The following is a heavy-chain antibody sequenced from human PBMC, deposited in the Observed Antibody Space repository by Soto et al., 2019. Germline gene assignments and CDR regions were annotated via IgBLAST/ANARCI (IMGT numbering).Heavy chain of an antibody. CDR3: TTARRNSYGMDV. CDR2: IKSNADGGTI. Sequence: EVQLVESGGALVKPGGSLRLSCAASEFTFSKAWMSWVRQAPGKGLEWVCRIKSNADGGTIDYDAPVKGRFTISRDDSKNMLYLQMNSLKTEYTAVYYCTTARRNSYGMDVWGQGTTVTVSS. V-gene: IGHV3-15*02. CDR1: EFTFSKAW. J-gene: IGHJ6*02.